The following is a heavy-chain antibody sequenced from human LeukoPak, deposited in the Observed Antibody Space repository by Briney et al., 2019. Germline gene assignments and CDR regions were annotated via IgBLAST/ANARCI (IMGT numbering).Heavy chain of an antibody. CDR2: IYTSGST. CDR3: ARNGGRRWLQPSLYYFDY. J-gene: IGHJ4*02. V-gene: IGHV4-4*09. D-gene: IGHD5-24*01. Sequence: SETLSLTCTVSGGSITSYYWSWIRQPPGKGLEWIGYIYTSGSTNYNPSLKSRVTISVDTSKNQFSLKLSSVTAADTAVYYCARNGGRRWLQPSLYYFDYWGQGTLVTVSS. CDR1: GGSITSYY.